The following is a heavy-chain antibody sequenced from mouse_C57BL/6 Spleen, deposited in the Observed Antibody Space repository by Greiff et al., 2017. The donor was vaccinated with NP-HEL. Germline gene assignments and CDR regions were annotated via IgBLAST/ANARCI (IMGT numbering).Heavy chain of an antibody. D-gene: IGHD2-12*01. CDR2: INPGSGGT. CDR1: GYAFTNYL. V-gene: IGHV1-54*01. CDR3: ARRYSYYYAMDY. J-gene: IGHJ4*01. Sequence: QVQLQQSGAELVRPGTSVKVSCKASGYAFTNYLIEWVKQRPGQGLEWIGVINPGSGGTNYNEKFKGNATLTADKSSSTAYMQLSSLTSEDSAVYFCARRYSYYYAMDYWGQGTSVTVSS.